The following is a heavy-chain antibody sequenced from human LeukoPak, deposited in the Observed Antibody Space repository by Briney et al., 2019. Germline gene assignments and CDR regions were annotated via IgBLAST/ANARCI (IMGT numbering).Heavy chain of an antibody. CDR1: GGSISSYY. J-gene: IGHJ6*03. D-gene: IGHD5-18*01. CDR3: ARGIVEGYSYGWFYYMDV. V-gene: IGHV4-59*01. CDR2: IVRSGST. Sequence: SETLSLTCTVSGGSISSYYWNWMRQPPGKGMDWIGYIVRSGSTNYNPSLKSRVTISVDTSKNHFSLNLGSVTAADTAVYYCARGIVEGYSYGWFYYMDVWGKGTTVTVSS.